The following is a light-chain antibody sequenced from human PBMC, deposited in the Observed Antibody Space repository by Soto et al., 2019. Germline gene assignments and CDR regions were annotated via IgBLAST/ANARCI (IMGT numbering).Light chain of an antibody. CDR2: GAS. J-gene: IGKJ2*01. CDR1: QSGSSSY. Sequence: EIVLTKSPGTLSLSPEERVILSCRARQSGSSSYVAWYQQRPGRAPRLLINGASSRATGIPDRFSGSGSGTDLNLSISRMEPEDFAVYSCQQYGSLPYTFGQGTKLEIK. CDR3: QQYGSLPYT. V-gene: IGKV3-20*01.